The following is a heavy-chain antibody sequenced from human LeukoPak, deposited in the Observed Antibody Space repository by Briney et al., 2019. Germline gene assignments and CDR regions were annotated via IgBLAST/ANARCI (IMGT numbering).Heavy chain of an antibody. J-gene: IGHJ5*02. CDR2: IYYSGST. CDR1: GGSISSYY. D-gene: IGHD3-22*01. CDR3: ARGNGDSSGYYRNWFDP. Sequence: SETLSLTCTVSGGSISSYYWSWIRQPPGKGLEWIGYIYYSGSTNYNPSLKSRVTISVDTSKNQFSLKLSSVTAADTAVYYCARGNGDSSGYYRNWFDPWGQGTLVTVSS. V-gene: IGHV4-59*12.